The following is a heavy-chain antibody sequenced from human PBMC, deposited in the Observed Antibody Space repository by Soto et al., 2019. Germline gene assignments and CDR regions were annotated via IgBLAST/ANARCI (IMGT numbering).Heavy chain of an antibody. CDR3: ARTRSFTLGFYYDGMDV. CDR2: IYPGGSDT. Sequence: PGESLKIPCQGSGYSFASYWIGWVRQMPRKDLEWMGIIYPGGSDTRYSPSFQGQVTISADKSLRTAYLQWTSLKASDTALYYCARTRSFTLGFYYDGMDVWGQGTTVTVSS. CDR1: GYSFASYW. J-gene: IGHJ6*02. V-gene: IGHV5-51*01. D-gene: IGHD6-6*01.